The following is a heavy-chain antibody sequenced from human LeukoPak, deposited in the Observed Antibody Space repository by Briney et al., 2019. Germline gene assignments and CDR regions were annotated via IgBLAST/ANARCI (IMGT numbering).Heavy chain of an antibody. CDR3: ARDPYSSSSGVRFS. V-gene: IGHV4-4*08. CDR2: IYIGGY. J-gene: IGHJ5*02. CDR1: GDSISSSY. D-gene: IGHD6-13*01. Sequence: SETLSLTCTVSGDSISSSYWSWIRQPPGKGLEWIGFIYIGGYNYNPSLKSRVTISVDTSKNQFSLKLTSVTAADTAVYFCARDPYSSSSGVRFSWGQGTLVTVSS.